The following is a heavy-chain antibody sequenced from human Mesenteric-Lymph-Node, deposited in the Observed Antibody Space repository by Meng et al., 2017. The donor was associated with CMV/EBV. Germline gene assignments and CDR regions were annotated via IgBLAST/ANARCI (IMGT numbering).Heavy chain of an antibody. CDR2: IYYSGST. CDR3: ARHFTSCYSGVCSWFDP. J-gene: IGHJ5*02. V-gene: IGHV4-39*01. CDR1: AAISSTSYY. Sequence: AAISSTSYYWCWIRQPPGKGLELIASIYYSGSTYYNPSLNRRVTISVDTSKNQFSLKLSSVTAADTAVYYCARHFTSCYSGVCSWFDPWGQGTLVTVSS. D-gene: IGHD2-2*02.